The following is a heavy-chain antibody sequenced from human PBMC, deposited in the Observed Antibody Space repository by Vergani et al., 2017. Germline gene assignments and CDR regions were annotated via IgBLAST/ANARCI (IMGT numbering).Heavy chain of an antibody. V-gene: IGHV3-23*01. Sequence: EVQLLESGGALVQPGKSLRLSCSDSGFIFSSYAMTWVRQAPGKGLEWVSSISASDGNTYYADSVKGRVTISRDKSKNTLYLQLNSLRAEDTAVYYCARVGRSAVAGTFGAFDMWGQGTMVTVSS. CDR2: ISASDGNT. CDR1: GFIFSSYA. J-gene: IGHJ3*02. CDR3: ARVGRSAVAGTFGAFDM. D-gene: IGHD6-19*01.